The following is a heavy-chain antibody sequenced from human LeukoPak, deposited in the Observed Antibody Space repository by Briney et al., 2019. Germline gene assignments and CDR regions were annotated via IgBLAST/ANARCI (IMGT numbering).Heavy chain of an antibody. CDR2: IYTSGST. Sequence: SSETLSLTCTVSGGSISSYYWSWIRQPAGKGLEWIGRIYTSGSTNYNPSLKSRVTMSVDTSKNQFSLKLSSVTAADTAVYYCARARGYGDPPHDAFDIWGQGTMVTVSS. D-gene: IGHD4-17*01. V-gene: IGHV4-4*07. J-gene: IGHJ3*02. CDR1: GGSISSYY. CDR3: ARARGYGDPPHDAFDI.